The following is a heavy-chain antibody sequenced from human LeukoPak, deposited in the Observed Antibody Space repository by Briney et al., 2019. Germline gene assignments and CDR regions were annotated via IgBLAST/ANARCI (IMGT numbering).Heavy chain of an antibody. CDR1: GFTFSSYG. D-gene: IGHD3-22*01. CDR2: IKQDGSEK. CDR3: ARDLYYYDSSGYYSNDY. Sequence: PGGSLRLSCAASGFTFSSYGMHWVRQAPGKGLEWVANIKQDGSEKYYVDSVKGRFTISRDNAKNSLYLQMNSLRAEDTAVYYCARDLYYYDSSGYYSNDYWGQGTLVTVSS. V-gene: IGHV3-7*01. J-gene: IGHJ4*02.